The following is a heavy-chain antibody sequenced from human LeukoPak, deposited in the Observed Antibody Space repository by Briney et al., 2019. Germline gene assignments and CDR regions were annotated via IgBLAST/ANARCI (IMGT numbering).Heavy chain of an antibody. CDR1: GYTFTGYY. Sequence: ASVKVSCKASGYTFTGYYMHWVRQAPGQGLEWMGWINPNSGGTNYAQKFQGRVTMTRDASISTVYMELSRLRSDDTAVYYCARTTMIVVVHAFDIWGQGTVVTVSS. V-gene: IGHV1-2*02. J-gene: IGHJ3*02. CDR2: INPNSGGT. CDR3: ARTTMIVVVHAFDI. D-gene: IGHD3-22*01.